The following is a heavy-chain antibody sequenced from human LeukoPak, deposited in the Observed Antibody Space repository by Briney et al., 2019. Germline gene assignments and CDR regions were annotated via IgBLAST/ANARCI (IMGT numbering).Heavy chain of an antibody. CDR3: ARDTGPSIYYYYMDI. J-gene: IGHJ6*03. CDR2: IYTSGST. V-gene: IGHV4-4*07. CDR1: GGSISSYY. Sequence: SETLSLTCTVSGGSISSYYWSWIRQPAGKGLEWIGRIYTSGSTNYNPSLKSRVTISVDKSKNQFSLKLSSVTAADTAVYYCARDTGPSIYYYYMDIWGKGTTVTVSS.